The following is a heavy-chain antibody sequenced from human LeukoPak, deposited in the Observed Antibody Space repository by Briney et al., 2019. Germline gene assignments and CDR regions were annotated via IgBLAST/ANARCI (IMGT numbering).Heavy chain of an antibody. J-gene: IGHJ4*02. CDR3: ARGPWDTAMATFDY. V-gene: IGHV3-74*01. Sequence: GGSLRLSCAASGFTFSNYWMHWVRQTPGKGLVWVSHINDDGRTTNYADSVKGRFTVSRDNAKNTLSLQMNSLRAEDTAVYYCARGPWDTAMATFDYWGQGTLVTVSS. CDR2: INDDGRTT. D-gene: IGHD5-18*01. CDR1: GFTFSNYW.